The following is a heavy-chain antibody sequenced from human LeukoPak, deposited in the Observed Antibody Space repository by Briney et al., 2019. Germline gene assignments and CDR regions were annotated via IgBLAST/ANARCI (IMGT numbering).Heavy chain of an antibody. V-gene: IGHV1-69*01. CDR1: GGTFSSYA. CDR3: ARASRDGYNSGLPADY. J-gene: IGHJ4*02. CDR2: IIPIFGTA. Sequence: ASVKVSCKASGGTFSSYAISWVRQAPGQGLEWMGGIIPIFGTANYAQKFQGSVTITADESTSTAYMELSSLRSEDTAVYSCARASRDGYNSGLPADYWGQGTLVTVSS. D-gene: IGHD5-24*01.